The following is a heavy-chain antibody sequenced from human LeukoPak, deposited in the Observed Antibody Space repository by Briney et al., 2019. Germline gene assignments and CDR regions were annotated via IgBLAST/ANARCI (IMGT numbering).Heavy chain of an antibody. CDR2: ISGSGGST. Sequence: GGSLRLSCAASGFTFSSYGMHWVRQAPGKGLEWVSAISGSGGSTYYADSVKGRFTISRDNSKNTLYLQMNSLRAEDTAVYYCAKGTTPYDYYDYWGQGTPVTVSS. V-gene: IGHV3-23*01. J-gene: IGHJ4*02. D-gene: IGHD3-3*01. CDR1: GFTFSSYG. CDR3: AKGTTPYDYYDY.